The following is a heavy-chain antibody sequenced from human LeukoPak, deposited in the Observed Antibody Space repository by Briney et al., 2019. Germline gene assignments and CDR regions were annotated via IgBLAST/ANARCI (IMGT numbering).Heavy chain of an antibody. CDR2: IYETGYA. Sequence: PSETLSLTCFVSGGSISSNNYWHWVRQRPGKGLEWLGYIYETGYAYYNPSLKSRVTISVDTSKNQFSLKLSSVTAADTAVYYCARTPWGGEGLDYWGQGTLVTVSS. D-gene: IGHD7-27*01. V-gene: IGHV4/OR15-8*01. J-gene: IGHJ4*02. CDR1: GGSISSNNY. CDR3: ARTPWGGEGLDY.